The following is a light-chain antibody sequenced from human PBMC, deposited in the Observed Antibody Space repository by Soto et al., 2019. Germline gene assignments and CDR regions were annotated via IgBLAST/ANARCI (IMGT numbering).Light chain of an antibody. Sequence: SVLARSPSTSGTPGQRVTISFSGSSSNIRINYVYWYQHLPGTAPKLLIYRNDQRPSGVPDRFSGSKVGTSASLAISGLRSEDEADYYCAAWDASLSGHNYVFGTGTKVTVL. CDR3: AAWDASLSGHNYV. CDR2: RND. V-gene: IGLV1-47*01. J-gene: IGLJ1*01. CDR1: SSNIRINY.